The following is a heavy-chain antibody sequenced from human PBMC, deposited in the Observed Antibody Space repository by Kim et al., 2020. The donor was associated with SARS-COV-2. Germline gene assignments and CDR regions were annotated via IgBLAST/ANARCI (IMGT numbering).Heavy chain of an antibody. Sequence: GGSLRLSCVVSGFTFSDYWMHWVRQAPGKGLVWVSRIVSDGSSASYTDSVKGRFTMSRDNAKNTLYLQMNSLRAEDTAVDYCVRDDRYSPHYWGQGTLVTVSS. V-gene: IGHV3-74*01. D-gene: IGHD5-12*01. CDR2: IVSDGSSA. CDR1: GFTFSDYW. J-gene: IGHJ4*02. CDR3: VRDDRYSPHY.